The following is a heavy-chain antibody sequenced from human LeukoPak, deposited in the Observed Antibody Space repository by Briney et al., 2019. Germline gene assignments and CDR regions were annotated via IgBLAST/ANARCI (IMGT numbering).Heavy chain of an antibody. CDR1: GGSISSYY. Sequence: SETLSLTCTVSGGSISSYYWSWIRQPPGKGLEWIGHIYTRGSTNYNPSLKSRVTISVDTSKNQFSLKLSSVTAADTAVYYCARRVPAARNWFDPWGQGTLVTVSS. V-gene: IGHV4-4*09. CDR2: IYTRGST. J-gene: IGHJ5*02. D-gene: IGHD2-2*01. CDR3: ARRVPAARNWFDP.